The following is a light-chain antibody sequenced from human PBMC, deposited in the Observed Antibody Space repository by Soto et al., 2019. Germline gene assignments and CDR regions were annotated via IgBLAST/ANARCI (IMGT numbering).Light chain of an antibody. V-gene: IGLV2-14*03. Sequence: QSALTQPASVSGSPGQSITISCTGTSSDVGGYNYVSWYQHHPGKAPKLMIYDVSNWPSGVSNRFSGSKSGNTASLTISGLQAEDEADYYCSSYTSSRTYVFGTGTKLTVL. CDR1: SSDVGGYNY. CDR3: SSYTSSRTYV. CDR2: DVS. J-gene: IGLJ1*01.